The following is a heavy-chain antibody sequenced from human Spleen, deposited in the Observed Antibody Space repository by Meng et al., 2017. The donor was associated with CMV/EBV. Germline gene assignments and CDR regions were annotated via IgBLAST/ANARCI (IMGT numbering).Heavy chain of an antibody. CDR3: ARSVQGMDV. CDR2: INPNSGDT. J-gene: IGHJ6*02. CDR1: EYTFTGYY. V-gene: IGHV1-2*02. Sequence: ASVKVSCKASEYTFTGYYIHWVRQAPGRGLEWMGWINPNSGDTNYAQKFQGRVTMTRDTSISTAYMELSGLKSDDTAVYWCARSVQGMDVWGQGTTVTVSS.